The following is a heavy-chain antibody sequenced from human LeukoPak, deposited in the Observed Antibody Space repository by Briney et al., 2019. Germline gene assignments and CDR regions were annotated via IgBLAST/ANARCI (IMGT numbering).Heavy chain of an antibody. V-gene: IGHV1-69*04. CDR1: GGTFSSYA. D-gene: IGHD6-19*01. CDR2: IIPILGIA. Sequence: SVKVSCKASGGTFSSYAISWVRQAPGQGLEWMGRIIPILGIANYAQKFQGRVTITADKSTSTAYMELSSLRSEDTAVYYCARLEQWLVTYGMDVWGQGTTVTVSS. J-gene: IGHJ6*02. CDR3: ARLEQWLVTYGMDV.